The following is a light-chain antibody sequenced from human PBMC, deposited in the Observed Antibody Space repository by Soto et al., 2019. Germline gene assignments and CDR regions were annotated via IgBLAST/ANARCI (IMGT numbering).Light chain of an antibody. V-gene: IGKV3-11*01. J-gene: IGKJ4*01. CDR1: QSVSSY. Sequence: EVVLTQSPATLSLSPGERATLSCRASQSVSSYVAWYQQRPGQAPGLLIYDASNRATGIPARFSGSGSGTDFTLTIDSLEPEDFAVYYCQQRSKWPLTFGGGTRVEIK. CDR3: QQRSKWPLT. CDR2: DAS.